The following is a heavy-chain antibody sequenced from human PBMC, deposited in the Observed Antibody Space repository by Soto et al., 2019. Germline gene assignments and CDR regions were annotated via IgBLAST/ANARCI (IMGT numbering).Heavy chain of an antibody. CDR1: GFTFNSYA. D-gene: IGHD3-22*01. CDR2: ISHDGSNK. J-gene: IGHJ6*02. V-gene: IGHV3-30-3*01. Sequence: VQLVESGGGVVQPGRSLRLSSAASGFTFNSYAMHWVRQAPGKGLEWVAVISHDGSNKYYADSVKGRFTISRDNSENTLYLQMNSPRAEDTAVFYCARTYYYGSSDYYGPRDYYYGMDVWGQGTTVTVSS. CDR3: ARTYYYGSSDYYGPRDYYYGMDV.